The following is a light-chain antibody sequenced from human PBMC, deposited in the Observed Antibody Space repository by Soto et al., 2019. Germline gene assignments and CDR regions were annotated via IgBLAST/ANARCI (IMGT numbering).Light chain of an antibody. J-gene: IGKJ1*01. CDR3: QQYNKWPRT. CDR2: DAS. Sequence: EVVLTQSPGTLSVSPGERATLSCRTSQSVSSNLAWYQQKPGQAPRLLIYDASTRATDVPARFSVSGSGTEFTLTISSLQSEDFAVYYCQQYNKWPRTFGQGTKVDIK. CDR1: QSVSSN. V-gene: IGKV3-15*01.